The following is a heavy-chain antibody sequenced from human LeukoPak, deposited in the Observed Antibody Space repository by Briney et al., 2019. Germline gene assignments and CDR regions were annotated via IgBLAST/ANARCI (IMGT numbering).Heavy chain of an antibody. CDR1: GGSISSYY. Sequence: SETLSLTCTVSGGSISSYYWSWIRQPPGKGLEWIGYVYYSGSTNYNPSLKSRVTISVDTSKNQFSLRLSSVTAADTAVYYCARRTEGGYYGSGSYYAEDYWGQGTLVTVSS. V-gene: IGHV4-59*01. J-gene: IGHJ4*02. CDR2: VYYSGST. D-gene: IGHD3-10*01. CDR3: ARRTEGGYYGSGSYYAEDY.